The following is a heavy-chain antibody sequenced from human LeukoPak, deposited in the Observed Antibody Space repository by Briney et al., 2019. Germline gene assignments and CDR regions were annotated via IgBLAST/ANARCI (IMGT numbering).Heavy chain of an antibody. D-gene: IGHD2-21*02. CDR1: GYTLTELS. CDR3: ATARAYCGGDCYHI. Sequence: ASVKVSCKVSGYTLTELSMHWVQQAPGKGLEWMGGFDPEDGETIYAQKFQGRVTMTEDTSTDTAYMELSSLRSEDTAVYYCATARAYCGGDCYHIWGQGTMVTVSS. CDR2: FDPEDGET. V-gene: IGHV1-24*01. J-gene: IGHJ3*02.